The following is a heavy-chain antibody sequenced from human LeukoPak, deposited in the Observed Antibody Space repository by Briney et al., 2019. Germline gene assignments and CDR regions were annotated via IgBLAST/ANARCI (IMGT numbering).Heavy chain of an antibody. CDR1: GFTVSSNY. D-gene: IGHD2-15*01. CDR3: ARYAQYCSGGSCYY. V-gene: IGHV3-66*01. J-gene: IGHJ4*02. CDR2: IYSGGST. Sequence: PGGPLRLSCAASGFTVSSNYMSWVRQAPGKGLEWVSVIYSGGSTYYADSVKGRFTISRDNSKNTLYLQMNSLRAEDTAVYYCARYAQYCSGGSCYYWGQGTLVTVSS.